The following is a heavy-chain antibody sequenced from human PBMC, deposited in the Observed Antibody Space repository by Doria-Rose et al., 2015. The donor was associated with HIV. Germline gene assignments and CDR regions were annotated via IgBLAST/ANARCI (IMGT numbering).Heavy chain of an antibody. V-gene: IGHV2-26*01. CDR3: ARIKSSRWYHKYYFDF. D-gene: IGHD6-13*01. CDR1: GVSLSSPGMG. Sequence: QITLKESGPVLVKPTETLTLTCTVSGVSLSSPGMGVSWIRQPPGKVLEWLATIFSDDERSYKTSLKSRLTISRGTSKSQVVLTMTDMDPVDTATYYCARIKSSRWYHKYYFDFWGQGTLVIVSA. J-gene: IGHJ4*02. CDR2: IFSDDER.